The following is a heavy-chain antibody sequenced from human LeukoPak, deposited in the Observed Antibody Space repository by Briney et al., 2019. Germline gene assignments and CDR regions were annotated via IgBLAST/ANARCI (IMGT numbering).Heavy chain of an antibody. V-gene: IGHV1-69*13. CDR3: AAQTRSGGGFDP. Sequence: SVKVSCKASGGTFSSYAISWVRQAPGQGLEWMGGIIPILGTANYAQKFQGRVTITADESTSTAYMELSSLRSEDTAVYYCAAQTRSGGGFDPWGQGTLVTVSS. J-gene: IGHJ5*02. D-gene: IGHD3-3*01. CDR2: IIPILGTA. CDR1: GGTFSSYA.